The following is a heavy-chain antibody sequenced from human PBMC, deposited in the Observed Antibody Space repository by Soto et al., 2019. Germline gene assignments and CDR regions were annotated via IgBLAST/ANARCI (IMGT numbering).Heavy chain of an antibody. CDR2: IIPIFGTA. CDR3: ARGGYDILTGPVYGMDV. D-gene: IGHD3-9*01. J-gene: IGHJ6*02. CDR1: GGTFSSYA. V-gene: IGHV1-69*06. Sequence: ASVKVFSKASGGTFSSYASSWVRQAPGQGLEWMGGIIPIFGTANYAQKFQGRVTITADKSTSTAYKELSSLRSEDTAVYYCARGGYDILTGPVYGMDVWSQGTTVTVSS.